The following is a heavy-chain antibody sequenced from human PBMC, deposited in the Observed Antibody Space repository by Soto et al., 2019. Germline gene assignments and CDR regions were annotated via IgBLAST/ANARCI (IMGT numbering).Heavy chain of an antibody. V-gene: IGHV4-34*01. J-gene: IGHJ4*02. CDR1: GGSFSGYY. Sequence: SETLSLTCAVYGGSFSGYYWSWIRQPPGKGLEWIGEINHSGSTNYNPSLKSRVTISVDTSKNQFSLKLSSVTAADTAVYYCARVGNYYDSSGMYYFDYWGQGTLVTVSS. CDR2: INHSGST. CDR3: ARVGNYYDSSGMYYFDY. D-gene: IGHD3-22*01.